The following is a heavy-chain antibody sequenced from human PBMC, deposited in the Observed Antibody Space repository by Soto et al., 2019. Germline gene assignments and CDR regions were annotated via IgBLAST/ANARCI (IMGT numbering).Heavy chain of an antibody. J-gene: IGHJ4*02. Sequence: QLQLQESGPGQVKPSETLSLTCVVSGVSVTSYSWSWVRQPANKGLEWIGRVFSSVRTTYSPSLKSRVRISMDTPEDRISLKLDSVTAADAGVYYCPSDGMTTGDTWGPGTLVTVSS. D-gene: IGHD2-21*02. V-gene: IGHV4-4*07. CDR1: GVSVTSYS. CDR3: PSDGMTTGDT. CDR2: VFSSVRT.